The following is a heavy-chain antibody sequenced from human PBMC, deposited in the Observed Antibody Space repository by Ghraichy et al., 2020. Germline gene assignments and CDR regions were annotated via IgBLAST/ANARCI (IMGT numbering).Heavy chain of an antibody. V-gene: IGHV3-33*03. CDR3: TGGNGRNPLMSY. J-gene: IGHJ4*02. Sequence: TLSLTCEASGLTFRVYGMHWVRQAPGKGLEWVAVIGDDGGDIYYADSVKGRFTISRDNSKSTMFLHLNSLRVEDTGVYYCTGGNGRNPLMSYWGQGTPVSVSS. D-gene: IGHD2-8*01. CDR1: GLTFRVYG. CDR2: IGDDGGDI.